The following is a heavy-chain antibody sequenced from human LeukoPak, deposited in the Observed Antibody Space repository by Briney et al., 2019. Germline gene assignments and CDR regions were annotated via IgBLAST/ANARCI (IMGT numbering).Heavy chain of an antibody. Sequence: ASVTVSCTASGYTFTSYGISWVRQAPGQGLEWMGWISAYNGNTNYAQKLQGRVTMTTDTSTSTAYMELRSLRSDDTAVYYCARGNDYGGNSDAFDIWGQGTMVTVSS. CDR2: ISAYNGNT. J-gene: IGHJ3*02. V-gene: IGHV1-18*01. D-gene: IGHD4-23*01. CDR1: GYTFTSYG. CDR3: ARGNDYGGNSDAFDI.